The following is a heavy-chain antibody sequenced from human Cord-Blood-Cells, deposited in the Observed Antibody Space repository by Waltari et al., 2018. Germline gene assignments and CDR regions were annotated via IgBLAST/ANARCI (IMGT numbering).Heavy chain of an antibody. Sequence: QVQLQQWGAGLLKPSETLSLPCAVYGGSFSGYYWSWIRHPPGKGLEWIGEINHSGSTNYNPSLKSRVTISVDTSKNQFSLKLSSVTAADTAVYYCARKGLRRAFDIWGQGTMVTVSS. J-gene: IGHJ3*02. CDR3: ARKGLRRAFDI. CDR1: GGSFSGYY. CDR2: INHSGST. D-gene: IGHD2-15*01. V-gene: IGHV4-34*01.